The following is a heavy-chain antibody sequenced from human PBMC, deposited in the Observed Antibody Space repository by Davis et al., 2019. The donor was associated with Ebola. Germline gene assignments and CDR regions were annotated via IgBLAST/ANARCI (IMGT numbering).Heavy chain of an antibody. V-gene: IGHV6-1*01. J-gene: IGHJ3*01. CDR2: TYYESKWRD. Sequence: SQTLSLICAISGDSVSSYDVAWNWIRQSPSRGLEWLGRTYYESKWRDDYAVSVKGRITISPDTPKNQFSLQLISVTPEDAAVYYCARGRQSAFDFWGQGTVATVSS. CDR3: ARGRQSAFDF. CDR1: GDSVSSYDVA.